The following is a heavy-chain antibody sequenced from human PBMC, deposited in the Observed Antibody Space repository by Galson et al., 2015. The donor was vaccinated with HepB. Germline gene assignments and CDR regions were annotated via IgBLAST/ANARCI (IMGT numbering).Heavy chain of an antibody. CDR1: GFTFSGYS. CDR2: ISASSYTI. J-gene: IGHJ5*01. Sequence: SLRVSCAASGFTFSGYSMNWVRQAPGKGLEWVSYISASSYTIYYADSVRGRFTISRDNAKSSLYLQMSSLRAEDTAVYYCARDLHGDYELDSWGQGTLVTVSS. CDR3: ARDLHGDYELDS. V-gene: IGHV3-48*01. D-gene: IGHD4-17*01.